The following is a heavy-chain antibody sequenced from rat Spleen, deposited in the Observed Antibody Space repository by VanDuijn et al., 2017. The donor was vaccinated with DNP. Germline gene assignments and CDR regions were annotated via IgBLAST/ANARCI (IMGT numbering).Heavy chain of an antibody. J-gene: IGHJ2*01. V-gene: IGHV5-22*01. Sequence: EVQLVESGGGLVQPGRSMKLSCEASGFTFSDYYMAWVRQAPTKGLEWVAYISYDGGNTYYGDSVKGRFTISRANVKSTLYLQMNSLRSEDMATYYCVRWYNSGYYFDYWGQGVMVTVSS. CDR3: VRWYNSGYYFDY. CDR1: GFTFSDYY. D-gene: IGHD4-3*01. CDR2: ISYDGGNT.